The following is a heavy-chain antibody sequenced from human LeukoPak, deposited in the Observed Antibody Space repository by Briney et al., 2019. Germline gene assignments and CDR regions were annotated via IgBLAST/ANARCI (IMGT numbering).Heavy chain of an antibody. CDR3: ANLSGSTDY. CDR2: IYYSGST. J-gene: IGHJ4*02. V-gene: IGHV4-39*01. CDR1: GGSISSSSYY. Sequence: SETLSLTCTVSGGSISSSSYYWGWIRQPPGKGLEWIGSIYYSGSTYYNPSLKSRVTISVDTSKNQFSLKLSSVTAADTAVYYCANLSGSTDYWGQGTLVTVSS. D-gene: IGHD1-26*01.